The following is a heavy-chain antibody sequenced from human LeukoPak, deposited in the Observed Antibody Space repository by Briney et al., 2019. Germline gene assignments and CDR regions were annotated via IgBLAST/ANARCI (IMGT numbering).Heavy chain of an antibody. CDR1: GGSISYYY. CDR3: ARDNYSNSSGLDY. Sequence: SETLSLTCTVSGGSISYYYWSWIRQPAGKGLEWVGRIYASGNTNYNPSLKSRVTVSVDTSKNQFSLKLSSVTAADTAVYYCARDNYSNSSGLDYWGLGTLVTVSS. V-gene: IGHV4-4*07. CDR2: IYASGNT. J-gene: IGHJ4*02. D-gene: IGHD6-6*01.